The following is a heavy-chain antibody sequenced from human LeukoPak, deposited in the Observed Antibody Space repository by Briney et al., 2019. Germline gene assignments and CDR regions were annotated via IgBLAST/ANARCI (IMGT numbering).Heavy chain of an antibody. CDR1: GFTFSTYA. CDR2: IDTNGGNT. CDR3: TKGRAYYFDY. Sequence: GGSLRLSCAASGFTFSTYAMHWVHQAPGKGLEYVSGIDTNGGNTYYADSVKGRFTISRDNSKNTLYLQMNSLRAEDTAVYYCTKGRAYYFDYWGQGTLVTVSS. V-gene: IGHV3-64*04. J-gene: IGHJ4*02.